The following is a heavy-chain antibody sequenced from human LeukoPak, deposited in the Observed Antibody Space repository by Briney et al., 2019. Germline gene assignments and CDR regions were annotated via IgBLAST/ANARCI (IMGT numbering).Heavy chain of an antibody. Sequence: GGSLRLSCAASGFTFSSYWMHWVRQAPGKGLVLVSGTNTDGSSTMYADSVKGRFTIARDNAKNTLYLQMNSLRAEDTAVYYCYGANAEHWGQGTLVTVSS. V-gene: IGHV3-74*03. CDR3: YGANAEH. D-gene: IGHD4-23*01. CDR1: GFTFSSYW. J-gene: IGHJ1*01. CDR2: TNTDGSST.